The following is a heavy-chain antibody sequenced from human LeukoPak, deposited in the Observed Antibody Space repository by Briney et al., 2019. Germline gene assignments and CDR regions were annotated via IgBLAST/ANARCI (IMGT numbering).Heavy chain of an antibody. CDR1: GFTFSSYE. CDR3: ARDLSMVRGVIDC. D-gene: IGHD3-10*01. CDR2: ISSSGSTI. V-gene: IGHV3-48*03. Sequence: GGSLRLSCAASGFTFSSYEMNWVRQAPGKGLEWVSYISSSGSTIYYADSVKGRFTISRDNAKNSLYLQMNSLRAEDTAVYYCARDLSMVRGVIDCWGQGTLVTVSS. J-gene: IGHJ4*02.